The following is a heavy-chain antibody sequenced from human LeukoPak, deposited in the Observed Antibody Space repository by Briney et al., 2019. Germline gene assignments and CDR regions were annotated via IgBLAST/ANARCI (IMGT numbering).Heavy chain of an antibody. CDR3: ARDGNTAMDLFDY. D-gene: IGHD5-18*01. CDR1: GFTFSSYS. J-gene: IGHJ4*02. CDR2: ISSSSSYI. Sequence: TGGSLRLSCAASGFTFSSYSMNWVRQAPGKGLEWVSSISSSSSYIYYADSVKGRFTISRDNAKNSLYLQMNSLRAEDTAVYYCARDGNTAMDLFDYWGQGTLVTVSS. V-gene: IGHV3-21*01.